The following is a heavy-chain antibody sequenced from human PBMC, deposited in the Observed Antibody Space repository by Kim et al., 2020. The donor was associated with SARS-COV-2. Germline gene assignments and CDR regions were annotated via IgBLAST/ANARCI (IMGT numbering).Heavy chain of an antibody. CDR1: GGSISSYY. D-gene: IGHD3-16*01. CDR3: ARSQGGYYYYMDV. J-gene: IGHJ6*03. CDR2: IYYSGST. V-gene: IGHV4-59*01. Sequence: SETLSLTCTVSGGSISSYYWSWIRQPPGKGLECIGYIYYSGSTNYNPSLKSRVTISVDTSKNQFSLKLSSVTAADTAVYYCARSQGGYYYYMDVWGKGTTVTVSS.